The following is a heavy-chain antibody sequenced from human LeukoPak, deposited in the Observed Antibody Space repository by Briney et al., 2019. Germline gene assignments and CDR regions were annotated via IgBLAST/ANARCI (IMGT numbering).Heavy chain of an antibody. V-gene: IGHV3-9*01. D-gene: IGHD2-8*02. CDR1: GFTFDDYA. J-gene: IGHJ4*02. Sequence: GGSLRLCCAASGFTFDDYAMHWVRQAPGKGLEWVSGISWNSGSIGYADSVKGRFTISRDNAKNSLYLQMNSLRAEDTAVYYCARGPGYFDYWGQGTLVTVSS. CDR2: ISWNSGSI. CDR3: ARGPGYFDY.